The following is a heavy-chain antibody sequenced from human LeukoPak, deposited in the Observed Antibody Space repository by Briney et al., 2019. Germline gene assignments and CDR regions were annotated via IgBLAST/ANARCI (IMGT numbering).Heavy chain of an antibody. V-gene: IGHV4-59*01. D-gene: IGHD3-22*01. Sequence: PSETLSLTCTVSGGPINYNYWSWIRQPPGKRLEYIGYIYSSGSTNYNPSLKGRVTISLDTSKDQFSLKLTPVTAADTAVYYCARDTRFSDTSGYYYSRFYMDVWGKGTTVTVSS. CDR2: IYSSGST. CDR1: GGPINYNY. CDR3: ARDTRFSDTSGYYYSRFYMDV. J-gene: IGHJ6*03.